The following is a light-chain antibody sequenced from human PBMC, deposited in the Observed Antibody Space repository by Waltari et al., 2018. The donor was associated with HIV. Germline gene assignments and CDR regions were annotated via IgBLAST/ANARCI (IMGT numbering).Light chain of an antibody. CDR2: DAS. V-gene: IGKV3-20*01. CDR3: QQYGSLYT. Sequence: EIVLTQSPGTLSLSPGERATLSCRASQRFSRSYLAWYQQKPGQAPRLLIYDASSRATGIPDRVGGSGSGTDFILTISRLEPEDFAVYYCQQYGSLYTFGQGTKLEIK. CDR1: QRFSRSY. J-gene: IGKJ2*01.